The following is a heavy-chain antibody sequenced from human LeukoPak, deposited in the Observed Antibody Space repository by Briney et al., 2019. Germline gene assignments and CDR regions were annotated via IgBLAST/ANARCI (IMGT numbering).Heavy chain of an antibody. CDR1: GGSISSSPYY. D-gene: IGHD5-18*01. Sequence: SETLSLTCTVSGGSISSSPYYWGWIRQPPGKGLEWIGSIYYSGTTHYNPSLESRVTISVGTSKNQFSLKLASVTAADTAIYYCAKGAGGFSYYNWFDPWGQGTLVTVSS. J-gene: IGHJ5*02. CDR2: IYYSGTT. CDR3: AKGAGGFSYYNWFDP. V-gene: IGHV4-39*07.